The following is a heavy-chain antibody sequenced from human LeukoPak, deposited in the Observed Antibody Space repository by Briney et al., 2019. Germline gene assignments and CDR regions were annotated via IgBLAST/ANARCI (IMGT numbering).Heavy chain of an antibody. J-gene: IGHJ4*02. D-gene: IGHD4-23*01. CDR3: ARQEWRLRWY. CDR2: INHSGST. CDR1: GGSFSGYY. V-gene: IGHV4-34*01. Sequence: SETLSLTCAVYGGSFSGYYWSWIRQPPGKGLEWIGEINHSGSTNYNPSLKSRVTISVDTSKNQFSLKLSSVTAADTAVYYCARQEWRLRWYWGQGTLVTVSS.